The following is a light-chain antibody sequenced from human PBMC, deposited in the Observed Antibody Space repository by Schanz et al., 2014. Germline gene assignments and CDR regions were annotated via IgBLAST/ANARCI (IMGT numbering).Light chain of an antibody. V-gene: IGLV2-11*01. CDR3: TSYAGSNNFGV. CDR1: SSDVGGYNY. J-gene: IGLJ1*01. Sequence: QSALTQPRSVSGSPGQSVTISCTGTSSDVGGYNYVSWYQHHPGKAPKLIIYDVGTRPSGVPDRFSGSKSGNTASLTVSGLQAEDEADYYCTSYAGSNNFGVFGTGTKLTVL. CDR2: DVG.